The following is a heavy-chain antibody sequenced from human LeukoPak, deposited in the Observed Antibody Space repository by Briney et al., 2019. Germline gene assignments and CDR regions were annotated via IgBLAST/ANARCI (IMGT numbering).Heavy chain of an antibody. CDR3: AKDSSGGYYYYDGMDV. D-gene: IGHD3-10*01. J-gene: IGHJ6*02. CDR1: GFTFSSYA. V-gene: IGHV3-23*01. Sequence: GGSLRLSCAASGFTFSSYAMSWVRQAPGKGMEWVSAISGSGGSTYYADSVKGRFTISRDNSKNTLYLQMNSLRAEDTAVYYCAKDSSGGYYYYDGMDVWGQGTTVTVSS. CDR2: ISGSGGST.